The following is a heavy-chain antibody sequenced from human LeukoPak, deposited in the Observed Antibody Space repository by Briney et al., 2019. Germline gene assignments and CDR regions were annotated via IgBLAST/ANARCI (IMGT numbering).Heavy chain of an antibody. CDR3: ARGVLRYFDWSGTNLDY. CDR2: INHSGST. D-gene: IGHD3-9*01. J-gene: IGHJ4*02. CDR1: GGSFSGYY. V-gene: IGHV4-34*01. Sequence: ASETLSLTCAVYGGSFSGYYWRWIRQPPGEGLEWIGEINHSGSTNYNPYLKSRVTISVDTSKTQFSLKLSSVTAADTAVYYCARGVLRYFDWSGTNLDYWGQGTLVTVSS.